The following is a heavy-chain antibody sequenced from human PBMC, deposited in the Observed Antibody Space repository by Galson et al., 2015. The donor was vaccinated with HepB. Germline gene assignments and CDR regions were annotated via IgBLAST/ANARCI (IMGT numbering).Heavy chain of an antibody. CDR3: ARAALGWFDP. CDR1: GFTFSDFY. CDR2: ISSSADTTI. J-gene: IGHJ5*02. D-gene: IGHD6-25*01. V-gene: IGHV3-11*01. Sequence: SLRLSCAASGFTFSDFYMSWIRQAPGKGLEWVSYISSSADTTIYYADSVRGRFTISRDNAKNSLYLQMNSLRAEDTAVYYCARAALGWFDPWGQGTLVTVSS.